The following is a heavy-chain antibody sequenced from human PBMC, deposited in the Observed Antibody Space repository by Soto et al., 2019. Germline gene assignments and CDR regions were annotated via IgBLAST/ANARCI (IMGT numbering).Heavy chain of an antibody. D-gene: IGHD6-19*01. CDR2: ITGSGGST. J-gene: IGHJ1*01. Sequence: GGSLRLSCAASGFTFSSYAMSWVRQAPGKGLEWVSAITGSGGSTYYADSVKGRFTISRDNSKSTLYLQMNSLRADDTAVYYCARDPSGGWFSEYFQHWGQGTLVTVSS. CDR3: ARDPSGGWFSEYFQH. V-gene: IGHV3-23*01. CDR1: GFTFSSYA.